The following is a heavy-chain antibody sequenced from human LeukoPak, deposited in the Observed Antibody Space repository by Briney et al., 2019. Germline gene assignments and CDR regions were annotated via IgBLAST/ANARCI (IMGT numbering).Heavy chain of an antibody. D-gene: IGHD3-10*01. CDR2: IYYSGST. V-gene: IGHV4-39*07. Sequence: SETLSLTCTVSGGSIGSSSYYWGWIRQPPGKGLEWIGSIYYSGSTYYNPSLKSRVTISVDTSKNQFSLKLSSVTAADTAVYYCARTGFGELFSFDYWGQGTLVTVSS. CDR3: ARTGFGELFSFDY. CDR1: GGSIGSSSYY. J-gene: IGHJ4*02.